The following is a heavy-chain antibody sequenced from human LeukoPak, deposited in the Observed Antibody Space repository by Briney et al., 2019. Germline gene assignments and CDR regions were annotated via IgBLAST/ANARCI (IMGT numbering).Heavy chain of an antibody. V-gene: IGHV4-39*01. CDR3: ARPSGRGGY. D-gene: IGHD1-26*01. CDR2: IYYSGST. CDR1: GGSISSSSYY. J-gene: IGHJ4*02. Sequence: SETLSLTCTVSGGSISSSSYYWGWIRQPPGKGPEWIGSIYYSGSTYYNPSLKSRVTISVDTSKNQFSLKLSSVTAADTAVYYCARPSGRGGYWGQGTLVTVSS.